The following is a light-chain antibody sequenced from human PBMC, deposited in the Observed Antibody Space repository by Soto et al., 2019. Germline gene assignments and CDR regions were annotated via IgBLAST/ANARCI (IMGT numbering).Light chain of an antibody. V-gene: IGKV1-27*01. CDR3: QKYNSAPLT. CDR2: AAS. CDR1: QGIGVY. Sequence: DIQMTQSPSSLSASLGDRVTITCRASQGIGVYLAWFQQRPGNVPKLLIYAASTLQSGVPSRFSGSGSGTDFTLTISSLQPEDGATYYCQKYNSAPLTFGGGTKVEIK. J-gene: IGKJ4*01.